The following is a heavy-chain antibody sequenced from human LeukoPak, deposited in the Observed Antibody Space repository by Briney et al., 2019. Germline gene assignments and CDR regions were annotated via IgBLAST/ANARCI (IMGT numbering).Heavy chain of an antibody. J-gene: IGHJ5*02. D-gene: IGHD6-13*01. CDR1: GYTFTGYY. CDR3: ARLRVAAAAFWFDP. V-gene: IGHV1-2*02. CDR2: INPNGGGT. Sequence: GASVKVSCKASGYTFTGYYMHWVRQAPGQGLEWMGWINPNGGGTNYAQKFQGRVTMTRDTSISTAYMELSRLRSDDTAVYYCARLRVAAAAFWFDPWGQGTLVTVSS.